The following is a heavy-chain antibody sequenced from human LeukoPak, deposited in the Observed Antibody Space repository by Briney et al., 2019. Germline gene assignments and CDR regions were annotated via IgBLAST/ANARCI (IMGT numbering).Heavy chain of an antibody. CDR1: GFTFSTYT. D-gene: IGHD1-26*01. J-gene: IGHJ4*02. CDR3: ARVPGANYYFDY. CDR2: IYSGGST. Sequence: PGGSLRLSCVASGFTFSTYTMNWVRQAPGKGLEWVSVIYSGGSTYYADSVKGRFTISRDNSKNTLYLQMNSLRAEDTAVYYCARVPGANYYFDYWGQGTLVTVSS. V-gene: IGHV3-53*01.